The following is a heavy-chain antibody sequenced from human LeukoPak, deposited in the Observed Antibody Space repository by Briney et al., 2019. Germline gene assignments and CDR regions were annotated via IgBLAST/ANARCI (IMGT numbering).Heavy chain of an antibody. CDR2: INSRGDGA. CDR3: AKDAQRGFDYSNSLEH. CDR1: ERTFTNYP. Sequence: PGGSLRLSCVVSERTFTNYPMSWVRQAPGKGLEWVAAINSRGDGAFYGDSVKGRFTISRDNSKNTLYLQMNSLTVEDTAAYYCAKDAQRGFDYSNSLEHWGQGTLVTVSS. D-gene: IGHD4-11*01. J-gene: IGHJ5*02. V-gene: IGHV3-23*01.